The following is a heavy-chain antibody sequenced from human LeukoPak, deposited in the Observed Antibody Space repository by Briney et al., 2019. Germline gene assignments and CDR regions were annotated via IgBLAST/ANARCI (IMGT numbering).Heavy chain of an antibody. J-gene: IGHJ4*02. CDR3: AIALADDNPLFDY. V-gene: IGHV4-38-2*02. D-gene: IGHD1-14*01. CDR1: GYSISSGYY. Sequence: SETLSLTCTVSGYSISSGYYWGWIRQPPGKGLEWIGSIYHSGSTYYNPSLKSRVTISVDTSKNQFSLKLSSVTAADTAVYYCAIALADDNPLFDYWGQGTLVTVSS. CDR2: IYHSGST.